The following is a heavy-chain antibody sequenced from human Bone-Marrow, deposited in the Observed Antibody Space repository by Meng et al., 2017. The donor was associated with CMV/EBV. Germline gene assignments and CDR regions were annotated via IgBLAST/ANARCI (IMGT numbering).Heavy chain of an antibody. CDR1: GFSFDSYS. V-gene: IGHV3-7*01. CDR2: IKQDGSEK. CDR3: ARYSGTGYFDL. Sequence: GESLKISCAASGFSFDSYSMNWVRQAPGKGLEWVANIKQDGSEKYYVDSVKGRFTISRDNAKNSLYLQMNSLRAEDTAVYYCARYSGTGYFDLWGRGILVTVSS. D-gene: IGHD2-15*01. J-gene: IGHJ2*01.